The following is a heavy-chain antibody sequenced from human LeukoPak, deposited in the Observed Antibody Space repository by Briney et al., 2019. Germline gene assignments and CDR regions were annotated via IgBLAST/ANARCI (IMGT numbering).Heavy chain of an antibody. CDR2: INSDGSST. CDR3: ARVHTAQLAPGVYYYYGMDV. V-gene: IGHV3-74*01. J-gene: IGHJ6*04. D-gene: IGHD6-13*01. CDR1: GFTFSSYW. Sequence: GGSLRLSCAASGFTFSSYWMHWVRHAPGKGLVWVSRINSDGSSTSYADSVKGRFTISRDNAKNTLYLQMNSLRAEDTAVYYCARVHTAQLAPGVYYYYGMDVWGKGTTVTVSS.